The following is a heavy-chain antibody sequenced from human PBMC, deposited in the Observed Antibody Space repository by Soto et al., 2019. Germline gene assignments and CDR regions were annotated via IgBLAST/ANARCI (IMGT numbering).Heavy chain of an antibody. CDR2: ISGSGGST. CDR3: ANIGFWNYFFDY. V-gene: IGHV3-23*01. J-gene: IGHJ4*02. D-gene: IGHD1-7*01. CDR1: GFTFSSYA. Sequence: GGSLRLSCAASGFTFSSYAMSWVRQAPGKGLEWVSAISGSGGSTYYADSVKGRFTISRDNSKNTLYLQMNSLRAEDTAVYYCANIGFWNYFFDYWGQGTLVTVSS.